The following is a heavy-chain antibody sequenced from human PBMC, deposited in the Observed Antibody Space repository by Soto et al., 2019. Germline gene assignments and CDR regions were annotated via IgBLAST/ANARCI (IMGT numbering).Heavy chain of an antibody. CDR2: IYYSGST. V-gene: IGHV4-59*01. D-gene: IGHD2-2*01. Sequence: PSESLSLTCTLSGSSISSYYWSWIRQPPGKGLEWIGYIYYSGSTNYNPSLKSRVTISVDTSKNQSSLKLSSVTAADTAVYYCARDIPVDVVVPAATRCYGMDVWRQGTTVTVSS. CDR3: ARDIPVDVVVPAATRCYGMDV. J-gene: IGHJ6*02. CDR1: GSSISSYY.